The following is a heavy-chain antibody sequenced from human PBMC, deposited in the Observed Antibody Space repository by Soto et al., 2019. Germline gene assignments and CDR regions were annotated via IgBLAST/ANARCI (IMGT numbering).Heavy chain of an antibody. CDR1: GYTFTNYA. D-gene: IGHD4-17*01. CDR2: VSAYNGNT. V-gene: IGHV1-18*03. CDR3: ASGVGYGDLWFDH. Sequence: ASVTVSCKGSGYTFTNYAISWVRQAPGQVLEWLGWVSAYNGNTNYAQKFQGRFTMTTDTSTGTAYMELRRLTSDDMAVYYCASGVGYGDLWFDHWGQGTLVTVSS. J-gene: IGHJ5*02.